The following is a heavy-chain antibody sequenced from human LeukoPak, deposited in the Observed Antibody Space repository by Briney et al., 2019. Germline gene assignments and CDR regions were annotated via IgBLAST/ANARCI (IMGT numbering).Heavy chain of an antibody. CDR3: ARASSGWYGLDY. Sequence: GGSLRLSCAASGFTFSSYGMSWVRQAPGKGLEWVSSISSSSNYIYYADSVKGRVTISRDNAKNSLYLQMNSLRAGDTAVYYCARASSGWYGLDYWGQGTLVTVSS. CDR2: ISSSSNYI. CDR1: GFTFSSYG. D-gene: IGHD6-19*01. V-gene: IGHV3-21*01. J-gene: IGHJ4*02.